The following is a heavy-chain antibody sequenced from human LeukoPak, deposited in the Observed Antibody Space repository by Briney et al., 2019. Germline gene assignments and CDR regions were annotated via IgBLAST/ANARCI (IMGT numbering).Heavy chain of an antibody. Sequence: GGSLRLSCAAPGFTFSSYGMHWVRQAPRKGLEWVAFMRYDGSNKYYADSVKGRFTISRDNSKNTLYLQMNSLRAEDTAVYYCAKDSRYSGYGTGLGTQTFYFDYWGQGTLVTVSS. CDR2: MRYDGSNK. D-gene: IGHD5-12*01. J-gene: IGHJ4*02. V-gene: IGHV3-30*02. CDR3: AKDSRYSGYGTGLGTQTFYFDY. CDR1: GFTFSSYG.